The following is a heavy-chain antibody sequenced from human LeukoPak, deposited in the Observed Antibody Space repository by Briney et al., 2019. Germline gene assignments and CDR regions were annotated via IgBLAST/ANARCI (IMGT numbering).Heavy chain of an antibody. CDR3: ARSKRGYGGDSGVLAPNWFDP. J-gene: IGHJ5*02. CDR1: GGSISSYY. CDR2: IYTSGST. Sequence: SETLSLTCTVSGGSISSYYWSWIRQPVGKGLEWIGRIYTSGSTNYNPSLKSRVTMSVDTSKNQFSLKLSSVTAADTAVYYCARSKRGYGGDSGVLAPNWFDPWGQGTLATVSS. D-gene: IGHD4-23*01. V-gene: IGHV4-4*07.